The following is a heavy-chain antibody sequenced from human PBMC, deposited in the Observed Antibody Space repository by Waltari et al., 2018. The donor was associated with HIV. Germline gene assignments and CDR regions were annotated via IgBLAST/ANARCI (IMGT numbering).Heavy chain of an antibody. J-gene: IGHJ4*02. D-gene: IGHD2-15*01. CDR2: NHPDNGGT. CDR1: GYTFTGYY. Sequence: QVQLVQSGAEVKKPGASVKISCKASGYTFTGYYMHWVRQAPGQGLEWRGWNHPDNGGTKYAQKFQGRVTMTRDTSISTAYMELSRLRSDDTAVYYCARDICNGGSCYSYYFDYWGQGTLVTVSS. CDR3: ARDICNGGSCYSYYFDY. V-gene: IGHV1-2*02.